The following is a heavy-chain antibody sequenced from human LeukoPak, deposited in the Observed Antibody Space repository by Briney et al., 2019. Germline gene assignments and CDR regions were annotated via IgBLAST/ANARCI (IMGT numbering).Heavy chain of an antibody. Sequence: GGSLRLSCAASGFSVKSYYMSWVRQAPGKGLEWVSVMYSGGSTYYADSVMGRFTISRDISKNTVDLQMNSLRVEDTAVYYCASVLTLGGQGTPVTVSS. CDR1: GFSVKSYY. D-gene: IGHD3-3*02. V-gene: IGHV3-66*01. J-gene: IGHJ4*02. CDR2: MYSGGST. CDR3: ASVLTL.